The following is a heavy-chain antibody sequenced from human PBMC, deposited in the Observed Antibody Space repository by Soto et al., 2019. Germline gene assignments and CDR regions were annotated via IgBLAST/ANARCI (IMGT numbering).Heavy chain of an antibody. J-gene: IGHJ4*02. Sequence: QVQLQESGPGLLKPSETLSLTCSVSGGSVNNRTYYWSWIRQTPGKRLEWIGYVYYSGTTNYNPSLKSRVSISVDTSKNQFSLSLSSVTAADTALYYCARTTAVPNTLRSRYYFDYWGQGTLVTVSS. CDR2: VYYSGTT. D-gene: IGHD4-17*01. CDR3: ARTTAVPNTLRSRYYFDY. CDR1: GGSVNNRTYY. V-gene: IGHV4-61*01.